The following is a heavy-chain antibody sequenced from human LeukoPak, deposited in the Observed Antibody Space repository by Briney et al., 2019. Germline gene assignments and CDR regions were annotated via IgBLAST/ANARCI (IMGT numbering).Heavy chain of an antibody. D-gene: IGHD1-1*01. J-gene: IGHJ6*03. CDR2: FSAYNGNT. CDR1: GYTFTSYG. CDR3: ARASGNWTQGYYYYYYIDV. V-gene: IGHV1-18*01. Sequence: VASVKVSCKASGYTFTSYGISWVRQAPGQGLEWMGWFSAYNGNTNYAQKLQGRVTMTTDTSTSTAYMELRSLRSDDTAVYYCARASGNWTQGYYYYYYIDVWGKGTTVTVSS.